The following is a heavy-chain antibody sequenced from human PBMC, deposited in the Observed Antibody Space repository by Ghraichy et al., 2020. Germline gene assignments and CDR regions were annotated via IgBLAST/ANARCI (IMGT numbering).Heavy chain of an antibody. D-gene: IGHD3-22*01. Sequence: ASVKVSCKASGYTFTSYAMNWVRQAPGQGLEWMGWINTNTGNPTYAQGFTGRFVFSLDTSVSTAYLQISSLKAEDTAVYYCARDSFLLPLEGGRYDYYYYYGMDVWGQGTTVTVSS. V-gene: IGHV7-4-1*02. J-gene: IGHJ6*02. CDR2: INTNTGNP. CDR1: GYTFTSYA. CDR3: ARDSFLLPLEGGRYDYYYYYGMDV.